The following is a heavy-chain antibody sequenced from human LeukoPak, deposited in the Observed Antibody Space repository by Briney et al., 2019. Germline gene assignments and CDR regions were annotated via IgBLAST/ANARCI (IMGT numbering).Heavy chain of an antibody. CDR1: GGSISSNNYY. D-gene: IGHD3-22*01. CDR2: IYYSGST. CDR3: ARGWGNYYDSSGYYIDY. J-gene: IGHJ4*02. V-gene: IGHV4-39*07. Sequence: SETLSLTCTVSGGSISSNNYYWGWIRQPPGKGLEWIGSIYYSGSTYNPSLKSRVTISVDTSKNQFSLKLRSVTAADTAVYYCARGWGNYYDSSGYYIDYWGQGTLVTVSS.